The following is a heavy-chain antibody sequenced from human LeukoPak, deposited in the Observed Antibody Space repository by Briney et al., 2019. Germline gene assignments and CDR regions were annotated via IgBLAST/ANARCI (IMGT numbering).Heavy chain of an antibody. CDR3: ARTRAPYYYASGSPDF. CDR2: INHSGST. J-gene: IGHJ4*02. CDR1: GGSFSGYY. D-gene: IGHD3-10*01. V-gene: IGHV4-34*01. Sequence: SETLSLTCAVFGGSFSGYYWIWIRQPPGKGLEWIGEINHSGSTNYNSSLKSRVTISVDTSKNQFSLKVSSVTAADTAVYYCARTRAPYYYASGSPDFWGQGTLVTVSS.